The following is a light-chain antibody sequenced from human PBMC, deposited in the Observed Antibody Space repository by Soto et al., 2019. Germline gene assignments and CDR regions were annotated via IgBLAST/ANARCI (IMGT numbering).Light chain of an antibody. Sequence: DIQMTQSPSSLSASVGDSVTFTCRASQNIDTYVNWYQQKPGKAPSLLIYAASSLQSGVPSRFSGSGSGTDLTLTISSLQPEDVAIYYCQHCYSPPWTFGQGSKVEIK. CDR2: AAS. V-gene: IGKV1-39*01. J-gene: IGKJ1*01. CDR1: QNIDTY. CDR3: QHCYSPPWT.